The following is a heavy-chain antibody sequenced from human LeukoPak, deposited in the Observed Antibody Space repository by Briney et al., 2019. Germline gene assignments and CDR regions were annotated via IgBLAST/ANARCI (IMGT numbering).Heavy chain of an antibody. D-gene: IGHD5-24*01. CDR2: ISGDGTNI. V-gene: IGHV3-74*03. J-gene: IGHJ4*02. Sequence: GGSLRLSCVASGLTLSTYWMHWVRQAPGRGLVWVPHISGDGTNIKYADSVKGRFTISRDNAKNTLYLQMNSLRAEDTAVYYCSRDLRGRDDYWGQGILVIVSS. CDR1: GLTLSTYW. CDR3: SRDLRGRDDY.